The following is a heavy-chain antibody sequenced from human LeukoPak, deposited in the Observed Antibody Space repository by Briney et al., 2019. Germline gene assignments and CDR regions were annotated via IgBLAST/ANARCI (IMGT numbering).Heavy chain of an antibody. CDR3: ARVNTMVRGVTVNFDY. CDR2: ISGSGGST. V-gene: IGHV3-23*01. D-gene: IGHD3-10*01. CDR1: GFTFSSYG. J-gene: IGHJ4*02. Sequence: GGSLRLSCAASGFTFSSYGMSWVRQAPGKGLEWVSGISGSGGSTYYADSVKGRFTISRDNSKNTLYLQMNSLRAEDTAVYYCARVNTMVRGVTVNFDYWGQGTLVTVSS.